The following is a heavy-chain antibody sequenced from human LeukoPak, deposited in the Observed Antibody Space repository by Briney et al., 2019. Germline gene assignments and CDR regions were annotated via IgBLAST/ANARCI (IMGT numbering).Heavy chain of an antibody. D-gene: IGHD3-22*01. J-gene: IGHJ5*02. CDR2: ICHSGST. Sequence: SDTLSLTCAVSGGSISSVGYSWSWIRQPPGKGLEWIGYICHSGSTYYNPSLKSRVTISVDRSKNQFSLRLTSVTAADTAVYYCAREGYYDSSGYTWFDPWGQGTLVTVSS. V-gene: IGHV4-30-2*01. CDR3: AREGYYDSSGYTWFDP. CDR1: GGSISSVGYS.